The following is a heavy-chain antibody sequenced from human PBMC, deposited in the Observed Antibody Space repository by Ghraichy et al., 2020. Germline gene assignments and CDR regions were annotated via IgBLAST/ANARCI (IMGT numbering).Heavy chain of an antibody. CDR3: ARDLICDSAYWFEL. D-gene: IGHD2-21*02. V-gene: IGHV1-2*06. J-gene: IGHJ5*02. CDR2: ITPNSGGT. CDR1: GYIFIGYY. Sequence: ASVKVSCKASGYIFIGYYVHWVRQTPGQGLEWMGRITPNSGGTDYAQKFQGRVTVTRDTSISTIYMELSRLTSDDTAVYYCARDLICDSAYWFELWGQGTLVTVSS.